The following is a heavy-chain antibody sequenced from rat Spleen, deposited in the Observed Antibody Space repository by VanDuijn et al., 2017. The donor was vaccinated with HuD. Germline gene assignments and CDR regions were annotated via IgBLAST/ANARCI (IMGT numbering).Heavy chain of an antibody. V-gene: IGHV5-17*01. Sequence: EVQLVESDGGLVQPGRSLKLSCAASGFTFRGYAMAWVRQAPKKGLEWVATFSYDGSNTYYRDSVKGRFTISRDNAKSTLYLQMNSLKSEDTATYYCARHEHPYYFDYWGQGVMVTVSS. J-gene: IGHJ2*01. CDR1: GFTFRGYA. CDR2: FSYDGSNT. CDR3: ARHEHPYYFDY.